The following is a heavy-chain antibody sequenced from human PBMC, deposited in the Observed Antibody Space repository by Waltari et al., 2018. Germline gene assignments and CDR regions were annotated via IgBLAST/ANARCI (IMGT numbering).Heavy chain of an antibody. CDR1: GVTFGDYW. Sequence: EVQLVESGGGLVQPGGSLRLSGAASGVTFGDYWMHWVRQTPGRGLGWVLRINIDGGNISYTDAVKGRFTISRDNAKNTLFLQLNSLRADDTAVYYCARKGGRGYPYGPFYYDHWGQGTLVTVSP. CDR2: INIDGGNI. D-gene: IGHD5-18*01. V-gene: IGHV3-74*01. CDR3: ARKGGRGYPYGPFYYDH. J-gene: IGHJ4*02.